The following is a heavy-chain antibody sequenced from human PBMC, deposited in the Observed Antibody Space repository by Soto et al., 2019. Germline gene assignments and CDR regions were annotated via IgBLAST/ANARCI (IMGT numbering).Heavy chain of an antibody. CDR1: GYSFTTYW. D-gene: IGHD5-18*01. CDR3: AKYLPERGYSFGPLNY. CDR2: IYPDDSDT. J-gene: IGHJ4*02. Sequence: PGESLKISCKGSGYSFTTYWIGWVRQISGKGLEWMGIIYPDDSDTRYSPSFQGQVTISADKSIGTAYLQWSSLKASDSAMYYCAKYLPERGYSFGPLNYWGQGTLVTVSS. V-gene: IGHV5-51*01.